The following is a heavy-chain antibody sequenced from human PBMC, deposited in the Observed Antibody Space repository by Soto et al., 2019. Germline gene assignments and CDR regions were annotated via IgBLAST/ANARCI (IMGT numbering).Heavy chain of an antibody. CDR3: AREGGSDSLAPKNTWFDT. CDR2: INANNGGA. V-gene: IGHV1-2*04. J-gene: IGHJ5*02. D-gene: IGHD6-25*01. CDR1: GYTFTDYH. Sequence: QVQLVQSGDEVKNPGASVKVSCKPSGYTFTDYHIHWVRQAPGQGLEFMGWINANNGGAGSAQQFKVCVTVTRDTSISTVYMALSNLRSDDTAVYYCAREGGSDSLAPKNTWFDTWGQGTRVTVSS.